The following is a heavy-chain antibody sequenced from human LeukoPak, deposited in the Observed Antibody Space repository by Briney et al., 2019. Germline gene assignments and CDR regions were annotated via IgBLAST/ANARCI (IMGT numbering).Heavy chain of an antibody. J-gene: IGHJ4*02. CDR2: INPSGGST. CDR3: AREFYYESSAYGFEY. Sequence: ASVKVSCKASGYTFSSYSMHWVRQAPGQGLEWMGIINPSGGSTSYAQKFQGRVTMTRDTSTSTVYMGLSSLRSEDTAAYYCAREFYYESSAYGFEYWGQGTLVTVSS. D-gene: IGHD3-22*01. CDR1: GYTFSSYS. V-gene: IGHV1-46*01.